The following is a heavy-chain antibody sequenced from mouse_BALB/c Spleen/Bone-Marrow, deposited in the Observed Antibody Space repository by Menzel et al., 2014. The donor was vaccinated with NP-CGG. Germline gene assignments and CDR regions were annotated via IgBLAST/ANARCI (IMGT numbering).Heavy chain of an antibody. CDR2: ISPSDGYT. Sequence: QVQLQQPGAELVRPGASVKLSCRASGYMFTSFWMNWVKQRPGQGLEWIGNISPSDGYTNYNQKFKDKATLTVDTSSSTAYMQLSSPTSEDSAVYYCLRAGTMITTWVDYWGQGTTLTVSS. CDR3: LRAGTMITTWVDY. V-gene: IGHV1-69*02. CDR1: GYMFTSFW. D-gene: IGHD2-4*01. J-gene: IGHJ2*01.